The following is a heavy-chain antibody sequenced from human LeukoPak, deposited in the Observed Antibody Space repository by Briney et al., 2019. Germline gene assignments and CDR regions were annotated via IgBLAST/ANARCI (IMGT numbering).Heavy chain of an antibody. V-gene: IGHV4-39*01. Sequence: PSETLSLTCSVYRGSISSSDYYWGWIRQPPGKGLEWIGSIYYSVNTYYNPSLRGRITISVDTSKNQFSLKLSSVTAADTAVYCCAPGRTVGNRGSWFGRGGQGTLVTVSS. CDR2: IYYSVNT. J-gene: IGHJ5*02. CDR1: RGSISSSDYY. CDR3: APGRTVGNRGSWFGR. D-gene: IGHD1-14*01.